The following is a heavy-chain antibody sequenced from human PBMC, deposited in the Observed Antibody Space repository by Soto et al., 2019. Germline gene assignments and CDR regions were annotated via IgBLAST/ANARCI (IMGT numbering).Heavy chain of an antibody. J-gene: IGHJ4*02. CDR2: MNPSNGNA. V-gene: IGHV1-8*01. CDR3: PRRKDRSGHKSFDS. Sequence: ASVKISCKASGYTFITYDINWVRQATGQGLEWMGWMNPSNGNAGYAQNFQGRVTMTRNTSISTAYMEPSSLRSDETASYFCPRRKDRSGHKSFDSWGQGSLVTVSS. CDR1: GYTFITYD.